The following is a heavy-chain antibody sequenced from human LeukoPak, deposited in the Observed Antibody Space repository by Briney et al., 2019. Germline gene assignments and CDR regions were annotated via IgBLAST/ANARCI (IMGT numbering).Heavy chain of an antibody. CDR1: GFTFSSYA. V-gene: IGHV3-23*01. J-gene: IGHJ4*02. D-gene: IGHD3-22*01. CDR2: ISGSGGST. Sequence: PGGSLRLSCAASGFTFSSYAMSWVRQAPGKGLEWVSAISGSGGSTYYADSVKGRFTISRDNSKNTLYLQMNSLRAEDTAVYYCAKDNVKDYYDSSGHFDYWGQGTLVTVSS. CDR3: AKDNVKDYYDSSGHFDY.